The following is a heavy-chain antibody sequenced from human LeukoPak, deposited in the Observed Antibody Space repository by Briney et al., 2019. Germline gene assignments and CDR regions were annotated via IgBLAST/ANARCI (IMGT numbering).Heavy chain of an antibody. D-gene: IGHD3-3*01. V-gene: IGHV4-59*01. Sequence: PSETLSLTCTVSGGSISSYYWSWIRQPPGKGLEWIGYTYYSGSTNYNPSLKSRVTISVDTSKNQFSLKLSSVTAADTAVYYCARVIITIFGVVNYYYYMDVWGKGTTVTVSS. CDR1: GGSISSYY. CDR2: TYYSGST. J-gene: IGHJ6*03. CDR3: ARVIITIFGVVNYYYYMDV.